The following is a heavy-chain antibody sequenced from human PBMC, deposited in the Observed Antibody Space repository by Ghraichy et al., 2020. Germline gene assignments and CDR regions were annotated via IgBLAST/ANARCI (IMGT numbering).Heavy chain of an antibody. CDR2: INPNSGGT. D-gene: IGHD3-10*01. V-gene: IGHV1-2*06. J-gene: IGHJ4*02. Sequence: VPGQGLEWMGRINPNSGGTNYAQKFQGRVTMTRDTSISTAYMELSRLRSDDTAVYYCARLKTRRFYYWGQGTLVTVSS. CDR3: ARLKTRRFYY.